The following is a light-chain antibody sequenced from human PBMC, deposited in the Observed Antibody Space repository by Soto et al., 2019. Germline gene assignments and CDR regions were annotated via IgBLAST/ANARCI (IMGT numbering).Light chain of an antibody. V-gene: IGLV2-14*03. CDR1: SSDVGGYNY. CDR3: ISYTGSATPYV. Sequence: QSALTQPASVSGSPGQSITNSCTGTSSDVGGYNYVSWYQHHPDKAPKLVIYDVTNRPSGVSNRFSGSKAGNTASLTISGLQAEDDADYYCISYTGSATPYVFGTGTKLTVL. CDR2: DVT. J-gene: IGLJ1*01.